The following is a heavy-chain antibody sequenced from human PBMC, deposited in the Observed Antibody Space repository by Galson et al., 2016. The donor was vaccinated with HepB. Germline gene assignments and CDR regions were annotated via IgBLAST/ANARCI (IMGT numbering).Heavy chain of an antibody. CDR2: ISYHGIDK. CDR1: GFRFSGHG. V-gene: IGHV3-30*18. CDR3: AKGGDNWNVFDF. J-gene: IGHJ4*02. Sequence: SLRLSCAASGFRFSGHGMHWVRQAPGKGLEWVGIISYHGIDKYIADSVKGRFSISRDNSRNTLYLQMNSLRPEDTAVYYCAKGGDNWNVFDFCGQGTLVTVSS. D-gene: IGHD1-20*01.